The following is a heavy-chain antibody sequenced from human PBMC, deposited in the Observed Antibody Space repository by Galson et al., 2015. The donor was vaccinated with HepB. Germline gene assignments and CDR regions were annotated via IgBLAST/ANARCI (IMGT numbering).Heavy chain of an antibody. Sequence: SVKVSCKASGYTFTSYDINWVRQATGQGLEWMGGMNPNSGNTGYAQKFQGRVTLTRNTSISTAYMELSSLRSEDTAVYYCARGTRILPVWRYWGQGTLVTVSS. CDR1: GYTFTSYD. CDR2: MNPNSGNT. J-gene: IGHJ4*02. CDR3: ARGTRILPVWRY. V-gene: IGHV1-8*02. D-gene: IGHD2-15*01.